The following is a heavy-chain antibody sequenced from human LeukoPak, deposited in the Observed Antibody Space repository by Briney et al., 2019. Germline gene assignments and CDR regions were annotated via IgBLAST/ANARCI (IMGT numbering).Heavy chain of an antibody. Sequence: GGSLRLSCAASGFTFFNYAMSWVRQAPGEGLEWVSVISGSGGRTYYADSVKGRFTISRDNSKNTLYLQMNSLRAEDTAVYYCARDWASHAEDYWGQGTLVTVSS. V-gene: IGHV3-23*01. CDR1: GFTFFNYA. CDR2: ISGSGGRT. J-gene: IGHJ4*02. D-gene: IGHD3-16*01. CDR3: ARDWASHAEDY.